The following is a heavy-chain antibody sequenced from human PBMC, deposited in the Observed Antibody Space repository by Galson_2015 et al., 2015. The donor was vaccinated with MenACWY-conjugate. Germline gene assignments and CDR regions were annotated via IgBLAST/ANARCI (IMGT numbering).Heavy chain of an antibody. CDR2: IDWDDDK. CDR3: ARLSGSYYLFDY. Sequence: PALVKPTQPLTLTCTFSGFSLSTSGMCVSWIRQPPGKALEWLALIDWDDDKYYSTSLKTRLTISKDTSKNQVVLTMTNMDPVDTATYYCARLSGSYYLFDYWGQGTLVTVSS. J-gene: IGHJ4*02. D-gene: IGHD1-26*01. V-gene: IGHV2-70*01. CDR1: GFSLSTSGMC.